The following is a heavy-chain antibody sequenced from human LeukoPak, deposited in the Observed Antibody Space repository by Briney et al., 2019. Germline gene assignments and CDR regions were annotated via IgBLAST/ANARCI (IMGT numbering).Heavy chain of an antibody. Sequence: GASVKVSCKASGYTFTGYYMHWVRQAPGQGLEWMGWINPSSGGTNYAQKFQGRVTMTRDTSISTAYMELSRLRSDDTAVYYCARRYSSGWYVSYFDYWGQGTLVTVSS. CDR3: ARRYSSGWYVSYFDY. V-gene: IGHV1-2*02. J-gene: IGHJ4*02. CDR2: INPSSGGT. D-gene: IGHD6-19*01. CDR1: GYTFTGYY.